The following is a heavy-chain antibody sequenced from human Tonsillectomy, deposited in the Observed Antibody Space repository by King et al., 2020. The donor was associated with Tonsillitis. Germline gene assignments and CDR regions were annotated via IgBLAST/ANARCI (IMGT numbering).Heavy chain of an antibody. CDR2: IDSSSSHI. CDR3: ARYGGGSFDY. Sequence: VQLVQSGGGLVKPGGSLRLSCAASGFTFSSYDLNWVRRAPGKGLEWVSSIDSSSSHIYYADSVKGRFTISRDNAKNSLYLQMNSLRGEDTAVYYCARYGGGSFDYWGQGTLVPVSS. CDR1: GFTFSSYD. D-gene: IGHD3-10*01. J-gene: IGHJ4*02. V-gene: IGHV3-21*01.